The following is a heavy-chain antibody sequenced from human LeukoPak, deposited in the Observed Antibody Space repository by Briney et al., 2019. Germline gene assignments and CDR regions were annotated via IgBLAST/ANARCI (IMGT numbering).Heavy chain of an antibody. Sequence: SETLSLTCTVSGGSISSHYWNWIRQPPGKGLEWIGYISHSGTTNYSPSLKSRVTISVDTSKNQFSLKLSSVTAADTAVYYCARAAAGTDYWGQGTLVTVSS. CDR2: ISHSGTT. CDR1: GGSISSHY. D-gene: IGHD6-13*01. J-gene: IGHJ4*02. V-gene: IGHV4-59*11. CDR3: ARAAAGTDY.